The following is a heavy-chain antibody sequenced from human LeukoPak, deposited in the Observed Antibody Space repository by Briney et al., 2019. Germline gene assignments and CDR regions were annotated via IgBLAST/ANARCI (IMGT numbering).Heavy chain of an antibody. CDR1: SGSFSSYY. V-gene: IGHV4-59*01. CDR3: ARYVVVTAQFDY. CDR2: IYYSGST. Sequence: SETLSLTCTVSSGSFSSYYWSWIRQPPGKGLEWIGYIYYSGSTNYNPSLKSRVTISVDTSKNQFSLKLSSVTAADTAVYYCARYVVVTAQFDYWGQGTLVTVSS. D-gene: IGHD2-21*02. J-gene: IGHJ4*02.